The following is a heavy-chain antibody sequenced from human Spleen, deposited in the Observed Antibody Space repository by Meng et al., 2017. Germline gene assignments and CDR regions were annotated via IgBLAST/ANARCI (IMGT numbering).Heavy chain of an antibody. Sequence: QVRLQESGPGLVKPSGTLSLTCTVSGGSISSSNWWSWVRQPPGKGLEWIGEIYHTWSINYNSSLKSRVTISLDKSKNQFSLKLSSVTAADTAVYYCARVGGSGSPTDYWGQGTLVTVSS. CDR1: GGSISSSNW. D-gene: IGHD1-26*01. V-gene: IGHV4-4*02. J-gene: IGHJ4*02. CDR3: ARVGGSGSPTDY. CDR2: IYHTWSI.